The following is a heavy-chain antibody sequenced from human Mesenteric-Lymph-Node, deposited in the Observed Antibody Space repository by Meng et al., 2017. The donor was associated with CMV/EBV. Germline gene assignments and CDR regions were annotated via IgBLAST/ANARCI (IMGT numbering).Heavy chain of an antibody. Sequence: WADGRLKPPGTRPLTAAAHGGSFSGYYWSWIRQPPGKGLEWIGEINHSGSTNYNPSLKSRVTISVDTSKNQFSLKLSSVTAADTAVYYCARHQRWLKSEGGFNYWGQGTLVTVSS. CDR2: INHSGST. J-gene: IGHJ4*02. CDR1: GGSFSGYY. V-gene: IGHV4-34*01. D-gene: IGHD4-23*01. CDR3: ARHQRWLKSEGGFNY.